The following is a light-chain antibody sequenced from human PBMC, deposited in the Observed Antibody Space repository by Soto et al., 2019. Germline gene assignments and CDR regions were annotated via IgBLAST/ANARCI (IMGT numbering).Light chain of an antibody. CDR3: QQYVTSPPAIT. CDR2: DSY. J-gene: IGKJ5*01. Sequence: EIVLTQSPDTLSLSPGERATLSCRASQSVSSSFLVWYQQKPGQAPRLLIYDSYNRATGIPDRFSCSGSGTDFTLTISRLEPEDSAVYYCQQYVTSPPAITFGQGTRLEIK. CDR1: QSVSSSF. V-gene: IGKV3-20*01.